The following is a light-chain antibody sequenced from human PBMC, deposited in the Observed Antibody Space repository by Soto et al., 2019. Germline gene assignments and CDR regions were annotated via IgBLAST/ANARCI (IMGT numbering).Light chain of an antibody. J-gene: IGKJ1*01. CDR1: QSISRY. CDR3: QHTYTSPPWT. CDR2: AAS. Sequence: DIQMTQSPSSVSASAGDRVTISCRASQSISRYLNWYQQKPGKAPKLLIYAASNLQSGVPSRFNGSGSETDFTHTISSLQPEDFATYYCQHTYTSPPWTFGQGTKVEIK. V-gene: IGKV1-39*01.